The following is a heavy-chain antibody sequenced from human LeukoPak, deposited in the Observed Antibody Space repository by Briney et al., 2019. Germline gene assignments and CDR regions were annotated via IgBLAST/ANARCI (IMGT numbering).Heavy chain of an antibody. Sequence: SVKVSCKASGYTFTSYGISWVRQAPGQGLEWMGRIIPILGIANYAQKFQGRVAITADKSTSTAYMELSSLRSEDTAVYYCAPHPRVGATVDFQHWGQGTLVTVSS. J-gene: IGHJ1*01. V-gene: IGHV1-69*04. CDR2: IIPILGIA. D-gene: IGHD1-26*01. CDR3: APHPRVGATVDFQH. CDR1: GYTFTSYG.